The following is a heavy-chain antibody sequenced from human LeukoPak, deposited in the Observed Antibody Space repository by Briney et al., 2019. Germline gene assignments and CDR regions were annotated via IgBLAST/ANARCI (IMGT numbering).Heavy chain of an antibody. D-gene: IGHD3-10*01. J-gene: IGHJ6*02. Sequence: PSETLSLTCTVSAGSMSTYYWSWIRQPPGKGLEWIGYIYYTGRTSYNPSLMSRVTISVDTSKNQFSLKLSSVTAADTAVYYCARGESGSYWAPYYYGMDVWGQGTTVTVSS. CDR1: AGSMSTYY. V-gene: IGHV4-59*01. CDR2: IYYTGRT. CDR3: ARGESGSYWAPYYYGMDV.